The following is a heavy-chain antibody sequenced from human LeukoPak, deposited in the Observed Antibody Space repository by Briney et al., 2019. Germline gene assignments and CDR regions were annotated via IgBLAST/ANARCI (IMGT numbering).Heavy chain of an antibody. Sequence: ASVKVSCKVSGYTLTELSMHWVRQAPGKGLEWMGGFDPEDGETIYAQKFQGRVTMTEVTSTDTAYMELSSLRSEDTAVYYCATTVTTNAFDIWGQGTMVTVSS. CDR3: ATTVTTNAFDI. CDR2: FDPEDGET. CDR1: GYTLTELS. J-gene: IGHJ3*02. D-gene: IGHD4-17*01. V-gene: IGHV1-24*01.